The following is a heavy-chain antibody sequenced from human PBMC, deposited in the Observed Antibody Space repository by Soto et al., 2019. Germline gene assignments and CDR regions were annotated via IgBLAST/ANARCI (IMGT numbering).Heavy chain of an antibody. Sequence: QVQLLQSGAEVKKPGASVKVSCKVSGHTLTELSMHWVRQAPGGGLEWMGGFDPEDGETISAQKFQGRVTMTEDTSTDSTYMELTSLRSEDTAVYYCAAGGTRWLHSPFDYWGQGTLVTISS. CDR1: GHTLTELS. J-gene: IGHJ4*02. D-gene: IGHD1-1*01. V-gene: IGHV1-24*01. CDR2: FDPEDGET. CDR3: AAGGTRWLHSPFDY.